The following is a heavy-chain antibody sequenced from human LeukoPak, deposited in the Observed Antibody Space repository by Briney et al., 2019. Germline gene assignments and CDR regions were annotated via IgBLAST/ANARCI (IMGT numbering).Heavy chain of an antibody. J-gene: IGHJ3*02. CDR3: ARVGAAAFAFDI. Sequence: GGSLRLSCAASGFTFSDYAMRWVRQAPGKGLEWVANIKQDGSEKYYVDSVKGRFTISRDNAKNSLYLQMNSLRAEDTAVYYCARVGAAAFAFDIWGQGTMVTVSS. CDR1: GFTFSDYA. V-gene: IGHV3-7*01. CDR2: IKQDGSEK. D-gene: IGHD1-26*01.